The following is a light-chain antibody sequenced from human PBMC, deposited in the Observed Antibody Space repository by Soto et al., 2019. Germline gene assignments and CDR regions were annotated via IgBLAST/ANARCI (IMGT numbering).Light chain of an antibody. CDR3: MQATHFPRT. CDR2: KIS. Sequence: VMTQTPLSSPVTLGQSASISCRSSKSVVHSNGNTDVNWLQQRPGQPPRLLIYKISNRFSGVPDIFSGSEAGTDFTLKISSVEAEDVGVYYCMQATHFPRTFGQGTKVEIK. V-gene: IGKV2-24*01. J-gene: IGKJ1*01. CDR1: KSVVHSNGNTD.